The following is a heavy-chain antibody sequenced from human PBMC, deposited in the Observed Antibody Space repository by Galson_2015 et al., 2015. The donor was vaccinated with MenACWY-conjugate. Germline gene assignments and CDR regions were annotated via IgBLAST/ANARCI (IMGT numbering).Heavy chain of an antibody. CDR2: IHPSGDA. CDR3: AGGRRESVAAVASWGRYYHYYYMDV. Sequence: ETLSLTCAVSGGSFNDYLWSWIRQSPGKGLEWVGEIHPSGDANYNLSLKSRVSISVDTFRNQFSLRLSSVTAADSALYYCAGGRRESVAAVASWGRYYHYYYMDVWGEGTTVTVSS. J-gene: IGHJ6*03. V-gene: IGHV4-34*01. CDR1: GGSFNDYL. D-gene: IGHD6-13*01.